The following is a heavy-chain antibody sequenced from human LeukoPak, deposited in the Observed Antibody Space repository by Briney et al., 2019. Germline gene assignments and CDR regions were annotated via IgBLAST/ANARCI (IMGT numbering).Heavy chain of an antibody. J-gene: IGHJ3*02. D-gene: IGHD3-16*02. CDR2: ISGSGGST. V-gene: IGHV3-23*01. CDR3: AKAPYDYVWGSYRYGFDI. CDR1: GFTFSSYA. Sequence: PGGSLRLSCAASGFTFSSYAMSWVRQAPGKGLEWVSAISGSGGSTYYADSVKGRFTISRDNSENTLYLQMNSLRAEDTAVYYCAKAPYDYVWGSYRYGFDIWGQGTMVTVSS.